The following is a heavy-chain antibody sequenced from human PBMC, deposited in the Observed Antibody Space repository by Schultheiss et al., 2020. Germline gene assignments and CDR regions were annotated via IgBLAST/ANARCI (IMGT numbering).Heavy chain of an antibody. CDR2: ISGSGGST. CDR1: GFTFSSYA. Sequence: GGSLRLSCAASGFTFSSYAMSWVRQAPGKGLEWVSAISGSGGSTYYADSVKGRFTISRDNAKNSLYLQMNSLRAEDTAVYYCARDRAGKTFDYWGQGTLVTVSS. D-gene: IGHD6-19*01. CDR3: ARDRAGKTFDY. V-gene: IGHV3-23*01. J-gene: IGHJ4*02.